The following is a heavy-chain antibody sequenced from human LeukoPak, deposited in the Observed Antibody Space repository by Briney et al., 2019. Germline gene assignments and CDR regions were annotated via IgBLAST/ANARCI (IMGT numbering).Heavy chain of an antibody. J-gene: IGHJ4*02. V-gene: IGHV3-23*01. CDR3: AKEVLWFGESYYFDY. D-gene: IGHD3-10*01. CDR2: ISGSGGST. CDR1: GSTFSSYG. Sequence: PGGSLRLSCAASGSTFSSYGMSWVRQAPGKGLEWVSAISGSGGSTYYADSVKGRFTISRDNSKNTLYLQMNSLRAEDTAVYYCAKEVLWFGESYYFDYWGQGTLVTVSS.